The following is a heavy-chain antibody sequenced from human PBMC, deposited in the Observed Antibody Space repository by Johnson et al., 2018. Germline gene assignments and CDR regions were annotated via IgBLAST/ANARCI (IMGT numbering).Heavy chain of an antibody. V-gene: IGHV3-30*03. Sequence: QVQLQESGGGVVQPGGSLRLSCAVSGFTFRNYGMHWVRQAPGKGLEWVALISYDGSNKYYADSVEGRFTISRDNSKNTLYLQINSLRPEDTALYYCARLPRDYWGQGTLVTVSS. CDR3: ARLPRDY. J-gene: IGHJ4*02. CDR1: GFTFRNYG. CDR2: ISYDGSNK.